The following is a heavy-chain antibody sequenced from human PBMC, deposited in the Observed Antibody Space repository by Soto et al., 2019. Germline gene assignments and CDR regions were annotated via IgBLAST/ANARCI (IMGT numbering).Heavy chain of an antibody. J-gene: IGHJ6*02. CDR1: GFTFSSYA. CDR2: ISYDGSNK. D-gene: IGHD3-3*01. CDR3: ARVNYDFWSGLGPDYYYYYGMDV. Sequence: QVQLVESGGGVVQPGRSLRLSCAASGFTFSSYAMHWVRQAPGKGLEWVAVISYDGSNKYYADSVKGRFTISRDNSKNTLYLQMNSLRAEDTVVYYCARVNYDFWSGLGPDYYYYYGMDVWGQGTTVTVSS. V-gene: IGHV3-30-3*01.